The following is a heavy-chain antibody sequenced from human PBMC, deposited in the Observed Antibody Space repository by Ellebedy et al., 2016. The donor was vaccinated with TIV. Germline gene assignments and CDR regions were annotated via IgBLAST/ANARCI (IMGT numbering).Heavy chain of an antibody. Sequence: PSETLSLTCTVHGGSINSYYWNWIRQPAGKGLEWIGRRFTSGNTKYNPSLRSRVTISLEPSTNQFSLKLTPLTAADTAVYFCAGESQTTGYNWFDPWGQGLLVTVSS. D-gene: IGHD4-17*01. CDR1: GGSINSYY. CDR3: AGESQTTGYNWFDP. V-gene: IGHV4-4*07. J-gene: IGHJ5*02. CDR2: RFTSGNT.